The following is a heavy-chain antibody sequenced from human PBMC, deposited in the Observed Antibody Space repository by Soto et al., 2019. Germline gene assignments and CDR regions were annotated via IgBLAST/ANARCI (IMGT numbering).Heavy chain of an antibody. J-gene: IGHJ6*03. Sequence: SETLSLTCTVSGGSISSYYWSWIRQPPGKGLEWIGYIYYSGSTNYNPSLKSRVTISVDTSKNQFSLKLSSVTAADTAVYYCARVCPSSCSGGSCYGTYYYYYMDVWGKGTTVTVSS. CDR1: GGSISSYY. CDR3: ARVCPSSCSGGSCYGTYYYYYMDV. CDR2: IYYSGST. D-gene: IGHD2-15*01. V-gene: IGHV4-59*01.